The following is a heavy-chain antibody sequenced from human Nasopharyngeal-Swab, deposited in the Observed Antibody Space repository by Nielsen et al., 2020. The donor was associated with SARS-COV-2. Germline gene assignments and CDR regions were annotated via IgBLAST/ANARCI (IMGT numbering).Heavy chain of an antibody. CDR2: ISYDGSNK. D-gene: IGHD2-8*02. V-gene: IGHV3-30-3*01. CDR3: AIVGVIYCSGSFDI. Sequence: GESLKISCEASGLTFSSYAMNWVRQAPGKGMEWVAVISYDGSNKYYADSVKGRFTISRDNSKNTLYLQMNSLRAEDTAVYYCAIVGVIYCSGSFDIWGQVTMVTVSS. J-gene: IGHJ3*02. CDR1: GLTFSSYA.